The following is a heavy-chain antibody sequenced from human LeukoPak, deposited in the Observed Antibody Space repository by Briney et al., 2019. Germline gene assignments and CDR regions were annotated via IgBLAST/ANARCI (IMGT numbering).Heavy chain of an antibody. Sequence: GGSLRLSCAASGFTFSSYWMSWVRQAPGKGLEWVANIKQDGSEKYYVDSVKGRFTISRDNAKNSLYLQMNSLRAEDTAVYYCARDGGSGWYNYWFDPWGQGTLVTVSP. J-gene: IGHJ5*02. CDR3: ARDGGSGWYNYWFDP. V-gene: IGHV3-7*03. CDR2: IKQDGSEK. CDR1: GFTFSSYW. D-gene: IGHD6-19*01.